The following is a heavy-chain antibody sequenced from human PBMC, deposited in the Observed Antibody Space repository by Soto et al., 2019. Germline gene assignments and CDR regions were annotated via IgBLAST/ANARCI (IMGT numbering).Heavy chain of an antibody. J-gene: IGHJ5*02. Sequence: QVQLVQSGAEVKKPGSSVKVSCKASGGTFSSYAISWVRQAPGQGLEWMGGSIPIFGTSNYAQKFQGRVTITADESMSTAYMELSSLRSEDTAVYYCASPPAVAGRGWFDPWGQGTLVTVSS. V-gene: IGHV1-69*01. CDR3: ASPPAVAGRGWFDP. CDR1: GGTFSSYA. CDR2: SIPIFGTS. D-gene: IGHD6-19*01.